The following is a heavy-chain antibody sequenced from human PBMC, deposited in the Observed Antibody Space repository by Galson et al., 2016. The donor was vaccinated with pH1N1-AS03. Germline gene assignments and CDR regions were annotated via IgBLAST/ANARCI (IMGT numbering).Heavy chain of an antibody. CDR2: ISYSGDTE. J-gene: IGHJ4*02. CDR3: VRPSSGSFRY. Sequence: SLRLSCAASGFPFSGYEMNWVRQAPGKGLEWISYISYSGDTENYADSVKGRFSISRDNAKNSLNLQMSALRPEDTAVYYCVRPSSGSFRYWGPGTLVTVSS. D-gene: IGHD1-26*01. V-gene: IGHV3-48*03. CDR1: GFPFSGYE.